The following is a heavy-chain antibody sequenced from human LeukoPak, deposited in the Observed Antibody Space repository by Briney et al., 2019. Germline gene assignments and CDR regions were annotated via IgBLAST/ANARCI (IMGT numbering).Heavy chain of an antibody. J-gene: IGHJ3*02. CDR2: ISGTGNTI. CDR1: GFTFSTYD. CDR3: ARVKRGLGHDAFDI. V-gene: IGHV3-48*03. Sequence: GRSLRLSCAASGFTFSTYDMNWVRQAPGKGLEWVSYISGTGNTIYYADSVKGRFTVSRDNAKNSLYLQMNSLRAEDTAVYYCARVKRGLGHDAFDIWGQGTMVTVSS.